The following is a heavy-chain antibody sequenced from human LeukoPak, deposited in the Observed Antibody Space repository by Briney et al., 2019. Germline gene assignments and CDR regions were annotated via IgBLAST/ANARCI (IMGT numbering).Heavy chain of an antibody. CDR3: ARASARYSYGYGGYYFGY. Sequence: ASVKVSXKASGGTFSSYAISWVRQAPGQGLEWMGGIIPIFGTANYAQKFQGRVTITADESTSTAYMELSSLRSEDTAVYYCARASARYSYGYGGYYFGYWGQGTLVTVSS. CDR1: GGTFSSYA. V-gene: IGHV1-69*13. D-gene: IGHD5-18*01. J-gene: IGHJ4*02. CDR2: IIPIFGTA.